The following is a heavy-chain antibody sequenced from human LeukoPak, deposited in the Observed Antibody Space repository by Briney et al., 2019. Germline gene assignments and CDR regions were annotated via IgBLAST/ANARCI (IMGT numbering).Heavy chain of an antibody. J-gene: IGHJ4*02. CDR2: IIPVLGMA. V-gene: IGHV1-69*02. Sequence: SVKVSCKASGGTFSSYTITWVRQAPGQGLEWMGRIIPVLGMANYAQKFQGRITITADQSTSTTYMELSSLRSEDTAVYYCARAVGLGYCSSTSCYSLDYWGQGTLVTVSS. D-gene: IGHD2-2*01. CDR3: ARAVGLGYCSSTSCYSLDY. CDR1: GGTFSSYT.